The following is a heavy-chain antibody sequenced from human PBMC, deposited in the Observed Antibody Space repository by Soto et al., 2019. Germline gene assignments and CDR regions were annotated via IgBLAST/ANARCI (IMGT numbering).Heavy chain of an antibody. CDR3: ARLGWVVDPHAFDI. J-gene: IGHJ3*02. CDR1: GGSISSYY. Sequence: SETLSLTCTVSGGSISSYYWSWIRQPPGKGLEWIGYIYYSGSTNYNPSLKSRVTISVDTSKNQFSLKLSSVTAADTAVYYCARLGWVVDPHAFDIWGQGTMVT. V-gene: IGHV4-59*08. D-gene: IGHD1-26*01. CDR2: IYYSGST.